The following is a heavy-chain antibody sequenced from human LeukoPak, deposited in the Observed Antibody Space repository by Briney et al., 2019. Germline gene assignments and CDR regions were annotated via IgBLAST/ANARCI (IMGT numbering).Heavy chain of an antibody. V-gene: IGHV1-46*01. D-gene: IGHD4-17*01. CDR2: ITPSGGST. CDR3: AGTTNDYGDYENWFDP. CDR1: GGTFSSYA. Sequence: GASVKVSCKASGGTFSSYAISWVRQAPGQGLEWMGIITPSGGSTTYAQKFQGRVTMTRDTSTSTVYMELSSLRSEDTAVYYCAGTTNDYGDYENWFDPWGQGTLVTVSS. J-gene: IGHJ5*02.